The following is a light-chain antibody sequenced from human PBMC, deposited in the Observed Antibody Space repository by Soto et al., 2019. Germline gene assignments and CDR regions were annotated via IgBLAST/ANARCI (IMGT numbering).Light chain of an antibody. V-gene: IGKV3-20*01. J-gene: IGKJ4*01. Sequence: EIVLTQSPGTLSLSPGERATVSCRASQSVSSYLAWYQQRPGQTPRLLIYGVSNRATGIPDRFSGSGSGTDFTLTTSRLEPEDFAVYYCQQYVTSPLTFGGGTKVDIK. CDR2: GVS. CDR1: QSVSSY. CDR3: QQYVTSPLT.